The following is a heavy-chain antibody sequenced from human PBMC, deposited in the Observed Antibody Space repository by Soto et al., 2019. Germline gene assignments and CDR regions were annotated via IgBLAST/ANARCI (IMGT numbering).Heavy chain of an antibody. CDR3: ARDSSSDYGMDV. Sequence: QVQLVESGGGVVQPERSLRLSCAASGFTFSSYAMHWVRQAPGKGLEWVAVISYDGSNKYYADSVKGRFTISRDNSKNTLYLQMNSLRAEDTAVYYCARDSSSDYGMDVWGQGTTVTVSS. CDR1: GFTFSSYA. CDR2: ISYDGSNK. J-gene: IGHJ6*02. V-gene: IGHV3-30-3*01.